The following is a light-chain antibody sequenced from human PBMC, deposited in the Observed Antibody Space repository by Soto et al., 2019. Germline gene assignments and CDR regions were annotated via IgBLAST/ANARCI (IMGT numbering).Light chain of an antibody. CDR3: GAEHGSGSNFVV. CDR1: SGYSNYK. J-gene: IGLJ2*01. V-gene: IGLV9-49*01. CDR2: VGTGGIVG. Sequence: QSVLTQPPSASASLGASVTLTCTLSSGYSNYKVDWYQQRPGKGPRFVMRVGTGGIVGSKGDGIPDRFSVLGSGLNRYLTIKNIQEEDESDYHCGAEHGSGSNFVVFGGGTKVTVL.